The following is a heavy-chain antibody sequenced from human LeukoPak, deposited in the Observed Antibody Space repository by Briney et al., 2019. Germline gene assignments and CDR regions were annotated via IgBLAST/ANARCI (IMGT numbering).Heavy chain of an antibody. V-gene: IGHV4-39*01. CDR3: ARHDTVTTLAFGY. Sequence: PSETLSLTCTVSGGSISSSSYYWGWSRQPPGKGLEWIGSIYYSGSTYYNPSLKSRVTISVDTSKNQFSLKLSSVTAADTAVYYCARHDTVTTLAFGYWGQGTLVTVSS. D-gene: IGHD4-17*01. CDR2: IYYSGST. CDR1: GGSISSSSYY. J-gene: IGHJ4*02.